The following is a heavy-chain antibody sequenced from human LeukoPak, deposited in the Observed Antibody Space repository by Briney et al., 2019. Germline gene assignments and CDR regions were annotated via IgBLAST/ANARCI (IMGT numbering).Heavy chain of an antibody. CDR3: ARPPSPQYYDFGSGYDYWYCDL. V-gene: IGHV4-59*01. CDR2: IYYSGST. J-gene: IGHJ2*01. Sequence: PSETLSLTCTVSGGSISSYYWSWIRQPPGKGLEWIGYIYYSGSTNYNPSLKSRVTISVDTSKNQFSLKLSSVTAADTAVYSCARPPSPQYYDFGSGYDYWYCDLWGRGTLVTVSS. D-gene: IGHD3-3*01. CDR1: GGSISSYY.